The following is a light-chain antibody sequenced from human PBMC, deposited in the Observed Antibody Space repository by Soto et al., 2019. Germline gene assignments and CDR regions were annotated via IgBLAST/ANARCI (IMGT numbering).Light chain of an antibody. CDR1: QSVSRH. CDR3: QQRNNWPPVT. Sequence: EIVLTQSPATLSLSPGERAPLXCRASQSVSRHLAWYQQKPGQAPRLLIYDASNRATGIPARFSGSGSGTDFTLTISSLEPEDFAVYYCQQRNNWPPVTFGGGTKVDIK. V-gene: IGKV3-11*01. J-gene: IGKJ4*01. CDR2: DAS.